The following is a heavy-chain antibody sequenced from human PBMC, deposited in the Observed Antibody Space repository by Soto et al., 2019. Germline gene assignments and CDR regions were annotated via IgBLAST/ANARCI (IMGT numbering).Heavy chain of an antibody. J-gene: IGHJ6*02. Sequence: QVQLVESGGGVVQPGRSLRLSCAASGFTFSSSGMHWVRQAPGKGLEWVAVMSYYGSNKFYADSVKGRFTISRDNSKNTLYLQMNSLRAEDTAVYYCAKDLSNGSNEGDDYSSGMDVWGHGTTVTVSS. D-gene: IGHD2-2*01. V-gene: IGHV3-30*18. CDR2: MSYYGSNK. CDR1: GFTFSSSG. CDR3: AKDLSNGSNEGDDYSSGMDV.